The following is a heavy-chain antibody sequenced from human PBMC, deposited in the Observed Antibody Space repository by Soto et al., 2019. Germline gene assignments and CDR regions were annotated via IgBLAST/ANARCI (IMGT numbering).Heavy chain of an antibody. J-gene: IGHJ4*02. V-gene: IGHV3-33*01. Sequence: VELVESGGGVVQPGMSLRLSCAASGFTFSSYGMHWVRQAPGKGLEWVAVIRHDGSKKYYADSVRGRFTMSRDNSKNTVYLQMDSLRAEDTAVYYCVRGDVSYCNYYASDYWGLGTLVTVSS. CDR1: GFTFSSYG. D-gene: IGHD3-10*01. CDR2: IRHDGSKK. CDR3: VRGDVSYCNYYASDY.